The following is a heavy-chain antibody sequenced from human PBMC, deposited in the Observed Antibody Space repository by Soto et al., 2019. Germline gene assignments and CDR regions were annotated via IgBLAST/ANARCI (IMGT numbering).Heavy chain of an antibody. J-gene: IGHJ5*02. Sequence: GGSLRLSCAASGFTFRSFTMNWVRQAPGKGLEWVSTISSNSAYIYYTDALRGRFTSSRDNAKNSLHLQMNSLRAEDTAVYYCTRDASRDSSARGWFDPWGPGTLVTVSS. D-gene: IGHD6-13*01. CDR1: GFTFRSFT. CDR3: TRDASRDSSARGWFDP. CDR2: ISSNSAYI. V-gene: IGHV3-21*01.